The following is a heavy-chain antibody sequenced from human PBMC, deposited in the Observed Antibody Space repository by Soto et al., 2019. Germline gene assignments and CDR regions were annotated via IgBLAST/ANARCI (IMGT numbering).Heavy chain of an antibody. V-gene: IGHV1-2*02. D-gene: IGHD5-18*01. CDR1: GYTFTGYY. CDR3: ARTDTSMLLDY. J-gene: IGHJ4*02. CDR2: INPNSGGT. Sequence: DSVKVSCKASGYTFTGYYMHWGRQAPGQGLEWMGWINPNSGGTKFAQKFQGRVTMTRDTSISTAYMELSRLRSDDTAVYYCARTDTSMLLDYWCQGIPVTV.